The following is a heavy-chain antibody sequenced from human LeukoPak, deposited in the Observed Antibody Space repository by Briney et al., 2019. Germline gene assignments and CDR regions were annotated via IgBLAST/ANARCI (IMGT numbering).Heavy chain of an antibody. CDR2: INAGNGNT. J-gene: IGHJ4*02. CDR3: ARGLVGATIRLDY. D-gene: IGHD1-26*01. Sequence: GASVKVSCKASGYTFTSYAMHWVRQAPGQRLEWMGWINAGNGNTKYSQKFQGRVTITRDTSASTAYMELSSLRSEDMAVYYCARGLVGATIRLDYWGQGTLVTVSS. CDR1: GYTFTSYA. V-gene: IGHV1-3*01.